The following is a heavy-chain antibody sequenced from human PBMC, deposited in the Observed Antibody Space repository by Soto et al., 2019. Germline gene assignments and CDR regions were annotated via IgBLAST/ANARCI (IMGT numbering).Heavy chain of an antibody. J-gene: IGHJ4*02. CDR2: IYYSGST. V-gene: IGHV4-59*08. D-gene: IGHD3-10*01. Sequence: SETLSLTCTVSGGSISSYYWSWIRQPPGKGLEWIGFIYYSGSTNYNPSLRSRISISVDTSKNQFSLRLSSVTAADTAVYYCARHKHSGSYFYFDYWGQGTLVTVSS. CDR3: ARHKHSGSYFYFDY. CDR1: GGSISSYY.